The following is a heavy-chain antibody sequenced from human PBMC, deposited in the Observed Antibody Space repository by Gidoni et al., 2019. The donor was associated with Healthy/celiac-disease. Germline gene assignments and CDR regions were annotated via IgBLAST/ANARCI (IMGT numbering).Heavy chain of an antibody. CDR3: AKTPGYSYGTHFDY. Sequence: QVQLVESGGGVVQPGRSLRLSCAASGFTFSSYGMLWVRQAPGKGLEWVAVISYDGSNKYYADSVKGRFTISRDNSKNTLYLQMNSLRAEDTAVYYCAKTPGYSYGTHFDYWGQGTLVTVSS. D-gene: IGHD5-18*01. J-gene: IGHJ4*02. CDR2: ISYDGSNK. CDR1: GFTFSSYG. V-gene: IGHV3-30*18.